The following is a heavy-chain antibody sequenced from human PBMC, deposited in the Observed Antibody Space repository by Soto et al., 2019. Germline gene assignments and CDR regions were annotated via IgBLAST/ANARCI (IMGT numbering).Heavy chain of an antibody. D-gene: IGHD5-12*01. CDR2: IYYSGST. J-gene: IGHJ3*02. CDR3: ARGGLYSSCEDAFDI. Sequence: SETLSLTCTVSGGSISSGDYYWSWIRQPPGKGLEWIGYIYYSGSTYYNPSLKSRVTISVDTSKNQFSLKMSTVTAADTAVYYCARGGLYSSCEDAFDICGEGRMVAV. V-gene: IGHV4-30-4*01. CDR1: GGSISSGDYY.